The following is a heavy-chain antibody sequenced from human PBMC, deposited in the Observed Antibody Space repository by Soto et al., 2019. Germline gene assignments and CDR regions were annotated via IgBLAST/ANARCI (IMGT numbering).Heavy chain of an antibody. CDR2: ISYSGSNQ. J-gene: IGHJ4*02. Sequence: QVQLVESGGGVVQPGRSLRLSCVVSGFTFSTFGMHWVRQAPGKGLEWVASISYSGSNQYYAKSVQGRFTISRDNSKDTLYLEVNSVRAEDTAVYYCAKERTGFTKNWGLVNWGQGTLVTVSS. CDR3: AKERTGFTKNWGLVN. CDR1: GFTFSTFG. V-gene: IGHV3-30*18. D-gene: IGHD2-21*01.